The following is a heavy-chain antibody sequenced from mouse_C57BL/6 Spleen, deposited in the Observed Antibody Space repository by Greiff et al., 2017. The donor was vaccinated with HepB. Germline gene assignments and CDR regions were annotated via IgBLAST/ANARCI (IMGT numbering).Heavy chain of an antibody. Sequence: QVQLQQPGAELVRPGSSVKLSCKASGYTFTSYWMHWVKQRPIQGLEWIGNIGPSDSETHYNQKFKDKATLTVDKSSSTAYMQLSSLTSEDSAVYYCARAAQATAWFAYWGQGTLVTVSA. V-gene: IGHV1-52*01. D-gene: IGHD3-2*02. CDR2: IGPSDSET. CDR1: GYTFTSYW. CDR3: ARAAQATAWFAY. J-gene: IGHJ3*01.